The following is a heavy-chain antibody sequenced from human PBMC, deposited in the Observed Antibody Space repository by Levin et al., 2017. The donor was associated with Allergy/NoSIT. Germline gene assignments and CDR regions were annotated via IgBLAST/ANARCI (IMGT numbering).Heavy chain of an antibody. CDR3: ARAVAAVPWYFDS. D-gene: IGHD6-13*01. CDR2: IHSDGTTI. J-gene: IGHJ4*02. Sequence: GGSLRLSCAASGFTFSSYSMYWVRQAPGKGLMWVSRIHSDGTTITYADSVKGRFTISRDNAKNTLFLQMNSLRAEDTAVYYCARAVAAVPWYFDSWGQGILDTVSS. CDR1: GFTFSSYS. V-gene: IGHV3-74*01.